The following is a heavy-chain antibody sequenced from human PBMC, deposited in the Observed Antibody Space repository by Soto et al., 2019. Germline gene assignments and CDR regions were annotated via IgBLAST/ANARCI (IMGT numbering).Heavy chain of an antibody. CDR3: ARNGDSSDYRGWFDP. CDR2: ISTDGTEK. CDR1: GFTFSSYV. Sequence: PGGSLRLSCVASGFTFSSYVIHWVRQAPGKGLEWVALISTDGTEKHYPGSVRGRFTISRDNSKNTLYLQMNSLRAEDTAVYYCARNGDSSDYRGWFDPWGQGTLVTVSS. D-gene: IGHD3-22*01. J-gene: IGHJ5*02. V-gene: IGHV3-30*14.